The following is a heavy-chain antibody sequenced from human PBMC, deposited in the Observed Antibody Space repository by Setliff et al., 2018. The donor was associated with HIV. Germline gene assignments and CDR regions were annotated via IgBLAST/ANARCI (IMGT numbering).Heavy chain of an antibody. V-gene: IGHV1-69*13. CDR1: GGTFSSYA. J-gene: IGHJ4*02. Sequence: ASVKVSCKASGGTFSSYAISWVRQAPGQGLEWMGGIIPIFGTANYAQKFQGRVTITADESTSTVYMELNSLKTEDTAVYYCTIHTGLDYWGQGTLVTVSS. D-gene: IGHD5-18*01. CDR2: IIPIFGTA. CDR3: TIHTGLDY.